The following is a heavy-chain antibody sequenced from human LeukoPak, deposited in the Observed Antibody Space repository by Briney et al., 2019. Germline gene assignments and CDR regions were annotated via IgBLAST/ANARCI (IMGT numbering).Heavy chain of an antibody. CDR2: ISSSSSYI. CDR1: GFTFSSYS. Sequence: GGSLRLSCAASGFTFSSYSMNWVRQAPGKGLEWVSSISSSSSYIYYADSVKGRFTISRDNAKNSLYLQMNSLRAEDTAVYYCARSCSGGSCYPYGMGVWGQGTTVTVSS. J-gene: IGHJ6*02. V-gene: IGHV3-21*01. CDR3: ARSCSGGSCYPYGMGV. D-gene: IGHD2-15*01.